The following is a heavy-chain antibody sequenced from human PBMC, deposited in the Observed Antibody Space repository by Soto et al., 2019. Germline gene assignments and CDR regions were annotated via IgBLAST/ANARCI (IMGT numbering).Heavy chain of an antibody. CDR1: GYTFTSYD. D-gene: IGHD5-12*01. V-gene: IGHV1-8*01. CDR3: ARGRSEYSGYRYYYMDV. J-gene: IGHJ6*03. CDR2: MNPNSGNT. Sequence: ASVKLSCKASGYTFTSYDINWVRQATGQGLEWMGWMNPNSGNTGYAQKFQGRVTMTRNTSISTAYMELSSLRSEDTAVYYCARGRSEYSGYRYYYMDVWGKGTTVTVSS.